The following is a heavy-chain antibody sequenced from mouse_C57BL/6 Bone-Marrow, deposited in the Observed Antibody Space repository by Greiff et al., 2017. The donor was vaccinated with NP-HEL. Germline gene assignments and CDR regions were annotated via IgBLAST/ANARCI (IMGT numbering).Heavy chain of an antibody. Sequence: VKLVESDAELVKPGASVKISCKVSGYTFTDHTIHWMKQRPEQGLEWIGYIYPRDGSTKYNEKFKGKATLTADKSSSTAYMQLNSLTSEDSAVYFCAREGGNYGYDAMDYWGQGTSVTVSS. V-gene: IGHV1-78*01. J-gene: IGHJ4*01. CDR2: IYPRDGST. D-gene: IGHD1-1*02. CDR3: AREGGNYGYDAMDY. CDR1: GYTFTDHT.